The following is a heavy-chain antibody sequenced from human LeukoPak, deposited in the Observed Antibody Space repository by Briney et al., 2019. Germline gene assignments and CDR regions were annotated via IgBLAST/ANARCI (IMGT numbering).Heavy chain of an antibody. CDR3: ARDKGYSSGWYEDY. CDR2: IKQDGSEK. D-gene: IGHD6-19*01. CDR1: GFTFSSYW. J-gene: IGHJ4*02. Sequence: GGSLRLSCAASGFTFSSYWMSWVRQAPGKGLEGVANIKQDGSEKYYVDSVKGRFTISRDNAKNSLYLQMNSLRAEDTAVYYCARDKGYSSGWYEDYWGQGTLVTVSS. V-gene: IGHV3-7*01.